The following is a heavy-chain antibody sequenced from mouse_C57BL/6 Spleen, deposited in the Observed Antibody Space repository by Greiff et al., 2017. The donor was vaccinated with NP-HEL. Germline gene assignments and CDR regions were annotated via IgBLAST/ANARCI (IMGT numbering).Heavy chain of an antibody. Sequence: EVKLVESGGGLVQPGGSLSLSCAASGFTFTDYYMSWVRQPPGKALEWLGFIRNKANGYTTAYRASVPGRFTISRDNSQSILYLQMNARRAEDSATYYCARYNVGNSWFADWGQGTLVTVSA. CDR1: GFTFTDYY. V-gene: IGHV7-3*01. CDR3: ARYNVGNSWFAD. D-gene: IGHD3-1*01. J-gene: IGHJ3*01. CDR2: IRNKANGYTT.